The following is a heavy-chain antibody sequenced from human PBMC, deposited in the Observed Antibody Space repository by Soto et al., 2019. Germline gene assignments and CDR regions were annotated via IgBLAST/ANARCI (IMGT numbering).Heavy chain of an antibody. CDR1: GGTFSSYA. J-gene: IGHJ4*02. CDR2: IIPIFGTA. D-gene: IGHD2-2*01. Sequence: ASVKVSCKASGGTFSSYAISWVRQAPGQGLEWMGGIIPIFGTANYAQKFQGRVTITADESTSTAYMELSSLRSEDTAVYYCASSSPCSSTSCYERGFDYWGQGTLVTVSS. V-gene: IGHV1-69*13. CDR3: ASSSPCSSTSCYERGFDY.